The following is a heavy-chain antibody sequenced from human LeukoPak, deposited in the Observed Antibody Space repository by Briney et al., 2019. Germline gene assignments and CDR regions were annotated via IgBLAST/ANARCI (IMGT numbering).Heavy chain of an antibody. V-gene: IGHV3-21*01. J-gene: IGHJ4*02. Sequence: PGGPLNPPCQVSGFPLGSYSMNWARQAPGRGLEWVSSISSSSSHICYADSVKGRFTISRDNAKNSLYLQMNSLRAGDTAVYYCANTILTGALWGQGTLVTVSS. CDR2: ISSSSSHI. CDR1: GFPLGSYS. CDR3: ANTILTGAL. D-gene: IGHD2-2*02.